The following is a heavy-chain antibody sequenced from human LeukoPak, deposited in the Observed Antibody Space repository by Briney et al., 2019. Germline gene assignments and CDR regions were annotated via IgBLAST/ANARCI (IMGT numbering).Heavy chain of an antibody. Sequence: GASVKVSCKASGYSFTSYGLSWVRQAPGQGLEWMGGIIPLFGTANYAQKFQDRVTITADKSTSTAYMELSSLRSEDTAVYYCARDHGGYNPGRVFDYWGQGTLVTVSS. V-gene: IGHV1-69*06. D-gene: IGHD5-24*01. J-gene: IGHJ4*02. CDR3: ARDHGGYNPGRVFDY. CDR1: GYSFTSYG. CDR2: IIPLFGTA.